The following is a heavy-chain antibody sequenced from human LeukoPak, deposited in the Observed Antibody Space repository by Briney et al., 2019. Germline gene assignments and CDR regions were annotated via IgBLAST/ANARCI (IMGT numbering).Heavy chain of an antibody. D-gene: IGHD2-15*01. CDR1: GVSISSSNSY. CDR2: IYYSGST. V-gene: IGHV4-39*07. Sequence: PSETLSLTCTVSGVSISSSNSYWGWIRQPPGKGLEWIGSIYYSGSTYYNPSLKSRVTISVDTSKNQFSLKLSSVTAADTAVYYCARDPGGTWDAYYYYYMDVWGKGTTVTVSS. CDR3: ARDPGGTWDAYYYYYMDV. J-gene: IGHJ6*03.